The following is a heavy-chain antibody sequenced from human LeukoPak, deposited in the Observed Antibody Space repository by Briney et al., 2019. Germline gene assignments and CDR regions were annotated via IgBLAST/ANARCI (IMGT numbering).Heavy chain of an antibody. CDR1: AYTFTSYY. D-gene: IGHD2-21*02. Sequence: ASVKVSCKASAYTFTSYYMHWVRQAPGQGLEWMGIINPSGGSTSYAQKFQGRVTMTRDTSTSTVYMELSSLRSEDTAVYYCARSPDPVVTATSFDYWGQGTLVTVSS. J-gene: IGHJ4*02. CDR2: INPSGGST. CDR3: ARSPDPVVTATSFDY. V-gene: IGHV1-46*01.